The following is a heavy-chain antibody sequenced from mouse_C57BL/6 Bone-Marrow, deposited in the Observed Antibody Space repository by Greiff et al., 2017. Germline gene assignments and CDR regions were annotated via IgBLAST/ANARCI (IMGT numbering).Heavy chain of an antibody. CDR3: TSVWYPWFAY. D-gene: IGHD2-10*02. V-gene: IGHV5-9-1*02. Sequence: EVQRVESGGDLVKPGGSLKLSCAASGFTFSSYGMSWVRQTPEKRLEWVAYISSGGDYIYYADTVKGRFTISRDNARNTLYLQMSSLKSEDTAMYYCTSVWYPWFAYWGQGTLVTVSA. J-gene: IGHJ3*01. CDR2: ISSGGDYI. CDR1: GFTFSSYG.